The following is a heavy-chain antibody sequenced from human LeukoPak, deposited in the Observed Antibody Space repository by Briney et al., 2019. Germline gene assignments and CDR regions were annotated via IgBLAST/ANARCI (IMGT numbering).Heavy chain of an antibody. V-gene: IGHV3-23*01. CDR1: GFTFSSYA. CDR2: ISGSGGST. Sequence: TGGSLRLSCAASGFTFSSYARTWVRQAPGEGLEWVSVISGSGGSTYYADSVKGRFTISRDNSKNTLYLQMNSLRAEDTAVYYCAKDSYYDILNGRDAFVIWGQRTMVTVSS. CDR3: AKDSYYDILNGRDAFVI. D-gene: IGHD3-9*01. J-gene: IGHJ3*02.